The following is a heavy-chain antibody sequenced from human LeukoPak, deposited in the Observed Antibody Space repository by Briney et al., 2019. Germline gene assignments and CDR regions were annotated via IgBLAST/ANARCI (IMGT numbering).Heavy chain of an antibody. Sequence: SETLSLTCTVSGGSITSSSYYWGWIRQPPGKGLEWIGSVYYSGSTCYNPSLKSRVTISVDTSKNQFSLKLSSVTAADTAVYYCARTRVGYNHDFDYWGQGTLVTVSS. V-gene: IGHV4-39*07. CDR3: ARTRVGYNHDFDY. CDR1: GGSITSSSYY. J-gene: IGHJ4*02. D-gene: IGHD5-24*01. CDR2: VYYSGST.